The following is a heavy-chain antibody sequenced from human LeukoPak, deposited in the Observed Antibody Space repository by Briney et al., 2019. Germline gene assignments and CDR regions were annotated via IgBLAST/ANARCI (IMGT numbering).Heavy chain of an antibody. J-gene: IGHJ4*02. CDR1: VYTFTSYG. CDR3: VVVVVPAAMGASYFDY. V-gene: IGHV1-18*01. D-gene: IGHD2-2*01. CDR2: ISAYNGNT. Sequence: ASVKVSCKASVYTFTSYGISWVRQAPGQGLEWMGWISAYNGNTNYAQKLQGRVTMTTDTSTSTAYMELRSLRSDDTAVYYCVVVVVPAAMGASYFDYWGQGTLVTVSS.